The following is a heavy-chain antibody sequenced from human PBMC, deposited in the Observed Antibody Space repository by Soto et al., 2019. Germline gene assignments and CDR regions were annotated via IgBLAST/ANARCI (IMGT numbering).Heavy chain of an antibody. CDR1: GFTFSSYG. J-gene: IGHJ5*02. D-gene: IGHD2-15*01. CDR2: ISDDGSNK. Sequence: GGSLRLSCAASGFTFSSYGMHWVRQAPGKGLEWVAVISDDGSNKYYADSVKGRFTVSRDNSKNTLYLQMNSLRAEDTAVYYCAKDQGGGSCFGCPFDPWGQGTLVTVSS. V-gene: IGHV3-30*18. CDR3: AKDQGGGSCFGCPFDP.